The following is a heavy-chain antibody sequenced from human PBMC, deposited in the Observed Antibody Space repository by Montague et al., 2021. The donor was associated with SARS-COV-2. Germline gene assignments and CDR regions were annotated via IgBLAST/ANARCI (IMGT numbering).Heavy chain of an antibody. CDR3: ASMVRAQVYYFDY. Sequence: SETLSLTCTVSGGSISSSSYYWGWIRQPPGKGLEWIGRIFYSGSTNYNPSLKSRVTISVDTSKNQFSLKLSSVTAADMAVYYCASMVRAQVYYFDYWGQGTLVTVSS. J-gene: IGHJ4*02. D-gene: IGHD3-10*01. CDR2: IFYSGST. V-gene: IGHV4-39*01. CDR1: GGSISSSSYY.